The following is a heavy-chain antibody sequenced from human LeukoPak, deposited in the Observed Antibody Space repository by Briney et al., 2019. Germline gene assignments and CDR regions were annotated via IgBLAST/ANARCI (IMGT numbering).Heavy chain of an antibody. CDR3: AREMEVGQCDAFDI. J-gene: IGHJ3*02. CDR1: GGSFSGYY. V-gene: IGHV4-34*01. D-gene: IGHD1-26*01. Sequence: PSETLSLTCAVYGGSFSGYYWSWIRQPPGKGLEWIGEINHRGSTNYNPSLKSRVTISIDTSRKQFSLKMTSVTAADTAVYYCAREMEVGQCDAFDIWGQGEMVTVSS. CDR2: INHRGST.